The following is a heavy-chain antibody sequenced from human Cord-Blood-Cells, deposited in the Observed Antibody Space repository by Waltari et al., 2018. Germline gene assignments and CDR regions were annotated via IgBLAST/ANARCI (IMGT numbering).Heavy chain of an antibody. D-gene: IGHD2-15*01. Sequence: QVQLVQSGAEVKKPGSSVKVSCKASGGTFRSYAIRWLRQAPGQGLEWMGGIIPIFGTANYAQKFQGRVTITADESTSTAYMELSSLRSEDTAVYYCARLSSDCSGGSCYYFDYWGQGTLVTVSS. V-gene: IGHV1-69*12. CDR1: GGTFRSYA. CDR2: IIPIFGTA. CDR3: ARLSSDCSGGSCYYFDY. J-gene: IGHJ4*02.